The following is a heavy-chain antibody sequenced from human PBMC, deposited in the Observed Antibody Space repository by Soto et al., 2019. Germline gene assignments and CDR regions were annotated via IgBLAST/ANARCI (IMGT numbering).Heavy chain of an antibody. V-gene: IGHV5-10-1*01. CDR1: GYSFTSYW. D-gene: IGHD3-10*01. Sequence: EVQLVQSGAEVKKPGESLRISCKGSGYSFTSYWISWVRQMPGKGLEWMGRIDPSDSYTNYTPSFQGHVTISADKSISTAYLQWSSLKASDTAMYYCASGYGSGNWFDPWGQGTLVTVSS. J-gene: IGHJ5*02. CDR2: IDPSDSYT. CDR3: ASGYGSGNWFDP.